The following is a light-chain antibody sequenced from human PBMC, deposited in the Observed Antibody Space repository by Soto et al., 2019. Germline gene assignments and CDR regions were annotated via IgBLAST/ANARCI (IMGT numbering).Light chain of an antibody. V-gene: IGKV3-15*01. Sequence: EIVMTQSPATLSASPGERATLSCRASQSVSRNLAWYQQKPGQPPRLLIYDASTRATGVPARFGGSGSGTEFTLTISGLQSEDFAVYYCQQYGDWPPDTFGQGTKVDIK. CDR1: QSVSRN. CDR2: DAS. J-gene: IGKJ2*01. CDR3: QQYGDWPPDT.